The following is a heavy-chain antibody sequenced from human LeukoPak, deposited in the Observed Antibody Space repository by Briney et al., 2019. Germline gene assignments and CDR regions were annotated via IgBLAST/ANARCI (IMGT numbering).Heavy chain of an antibody. Sequence: SETLSLTFAVYGGSFSGYYWSWIRQPPGKGLEWIGEINHSGSTNYNPSLKSRVTISVDTSKNQFSLKLSSVTAADTAVYYCARVRNPKAYYGSGSYYMRNYFDYWGQGTLVTVSS. J-gene: IGHJ4*02. V-gene: IGHV4-34*01. CDR2: INHSGST. CDR3: ARVRNPKAYYGSGSYYMRNYFDY. CDR1: GGSFSGYY. D-gene: IGHD3-10*01.